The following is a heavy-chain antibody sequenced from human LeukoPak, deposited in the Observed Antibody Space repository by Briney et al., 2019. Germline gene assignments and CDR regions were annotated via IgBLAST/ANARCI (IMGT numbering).Heavy chain of an antibody. J-gene: IGHJ4*02. V-gene: IGHV1-2*02. CDR1: GYTFTGYY. D-gene: IGHD2-15*01. CDR3: ARQRYVVVVAAIPELGY. CDR2: INPNSGGT. Sequence: ASVKVSCKASGYTFTGYYMHWVRQAPGQGLEWMGWINPNSGGTNYAQKFQGRVTMTRDTSISTAYMELSRLRSDDTAVYYCARQRYVVVVAAIPELGYWGQGTLVTVSS.